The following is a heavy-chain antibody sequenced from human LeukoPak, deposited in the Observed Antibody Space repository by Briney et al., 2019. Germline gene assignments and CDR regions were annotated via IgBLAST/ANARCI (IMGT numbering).Heavy chain of an antibody. D-gene: IGHD6-19*01. V-gene: IGHV3-23*01. J-gene: IGHJ4*02. CDR2: FSGASTT. CDR1: GFTFSSYA. Sequence: GGSLRLSCAASGFTFSSYAMSWVRQAPGKGLEWVSTFSGASTTSYADAVKGRVTISRDNSKNILYLQLNSLRAEDTAVYYCAKLKQWQPQRYFFEYWGQGALVTVAS. CDR3: AKLKQWQPQRYFFEY.